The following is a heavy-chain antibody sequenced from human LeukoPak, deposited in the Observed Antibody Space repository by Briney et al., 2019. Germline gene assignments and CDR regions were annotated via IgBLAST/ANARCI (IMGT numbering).Heavy chain of an antibody. V-gene: IGHV3-21*01. CDR2: ITTSGSK. J-gene: IGHJ4*02. Sequence: PGGSLRLSCAASGFTFNTYSFNWVRQAPGKGLEWVPSITTSGSKSYADSVKGRFTISRDNAKNLVYLQMNSLRAEDTAVYYCAKGFFSMDTAMPVDYWGQGTLVIVSS. CDR3: AKGFFSMDTAMPVDY. D-gene: IGHD5-18*01. CDR1: GFTFNTYS.